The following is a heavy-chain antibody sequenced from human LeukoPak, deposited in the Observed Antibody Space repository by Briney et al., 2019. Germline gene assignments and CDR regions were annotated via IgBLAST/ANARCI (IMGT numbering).Heavy chain of an antibody. CDR2: INHSGST. J-gene: IGHJ1*01. CDR3: ARHSSSWQYFQH. D-gene: IGHD6-13*01. Sequence: PSETLSRTCAVYGGSFSGYYWSWLRQPPGKGLEGIGEINHSGSTNYNPSLKSRVTISVDTSKNQFSPKLSSVTAADTAVYYCARHSSSWQYFQHWGQGTLVTVSS. CDR1: GGSFSGYY. V-gene: IGHV4-34*01.